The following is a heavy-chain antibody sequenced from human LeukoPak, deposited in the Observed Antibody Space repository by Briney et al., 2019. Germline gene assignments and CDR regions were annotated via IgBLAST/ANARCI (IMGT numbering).Heavy chain of an antibody. J-gene: IGHJ4*02. V-gene: IGHV3-23*01. CDR2: ISGSGSST. D-gene: IGHD3-9*01. CDR3: ARHSDYDILTGPNDY. Sequence: GGSLRLSCAASGFTFSRYAMTWVRQSPGKGLEWVSVISGSGSSTYYADSVKGLFTISRDNSKNTLYLQMNSLRAEDTAVYYCARHSDYDILTGPNDYWGQGTLVTVSS. CDR1: GFTFSRYA.